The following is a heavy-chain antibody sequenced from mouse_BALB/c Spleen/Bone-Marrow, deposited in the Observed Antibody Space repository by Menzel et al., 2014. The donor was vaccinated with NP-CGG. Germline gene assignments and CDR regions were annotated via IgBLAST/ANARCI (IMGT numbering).Heavy chain of an antibody. CDR1: GFSLTSYG. CDR3: ARASYYYGSRYDY. V-gene: IGHV2-9*02. J-gene: IGHJ2*01. Sequence: QVQLQQSGPGLVAPSQSLSITCTVSGFSLTSYGARWVRQPPGKGLEWLGVIGIGGSTNYNSALMSRLSISKDNSKSQVFLKMNSLQTDDTAMYYCARASYYYGSRYDYWGQGTTLTVSS. CDR2: IGIGGST. D-gene: IGHD1-1*01.